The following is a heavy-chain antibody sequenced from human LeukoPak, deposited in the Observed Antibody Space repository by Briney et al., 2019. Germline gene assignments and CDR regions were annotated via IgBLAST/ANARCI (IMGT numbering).Heavy chain of an antibody. CDR1: GFIFSSYA. J-gene: IGHJ4*02. CDR2: ISGSGGST. Sequence: GGSLRLSCAASGFIFSSYAMNWVRQAPGKGLEWVSAISGSGGSTYYADSVKGRFTISRDNSKNTLYLQMNSLRAEDTAVYYCAKDAQGGYDSSGYPDYFGYWGQGTLVTVSS. V-gene: IGHV3-23*01. D-gene: IGHD3-22*01. CDR3: AKDAQGGYDSSGYPDYFGY.